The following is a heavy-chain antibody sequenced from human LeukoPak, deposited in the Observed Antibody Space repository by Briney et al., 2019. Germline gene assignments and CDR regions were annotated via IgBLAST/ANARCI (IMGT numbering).Heavy chain of an antibody. CDR3: ARDPAYGDSYNWFDP. CDR2: IIPIFGTA. Sequence: SVKVSCKASGGTFISYAISWVRQAPGQGLEWMGGIIPIFGTANYAQKFQGRVTITADESTSTAYMELSSLRSEDTAVYYCARDPAYGDSYNWFDPWGQGTLVTVSS. V-gene: IGHV1-69*13. CDR1: GGTFISYA. J-gene: IGHJ5*02. D-gene: IGHD4-17*01.